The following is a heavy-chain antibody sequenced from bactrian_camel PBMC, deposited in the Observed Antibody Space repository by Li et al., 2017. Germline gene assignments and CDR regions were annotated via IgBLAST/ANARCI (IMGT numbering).Heavy chain of an antibody. Sequence: HVQLVESGGGLVQPGGSLRLSCAASGFTFSTFSNYYMGWVRQAPGKGLEWVSGIYSDGSNTYYTDSVKGRFTISRDNAKNAVYLQMNSLRSEDTAVYSCAADYYCYRKDSSPKDFGYWGQGTQVTVS. D-gene: IGHD3*01. J-gene: IGHJ6*01. CDR3: AADYYCYRKDSSPKDFGY. V-gene: IGHV3-2*01. CDR2: IYSDGSNT. CDR1: GFTFSTFSNYY.